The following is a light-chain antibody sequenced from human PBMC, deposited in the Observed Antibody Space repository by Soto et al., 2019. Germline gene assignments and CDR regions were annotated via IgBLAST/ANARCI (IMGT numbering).Light chain of an antibody. V-gene: IGKV2-28*01. J-gene: IGKJ1*01. CDR2: LGS. Sequence: DIVVTQSPLSLPVTPGEPASISCRSSQSLLNSNGYNYLDWYLQKPGQSPQLLIYLGSNRASGVPDRFSGSGSGTDFTLKISRVEAENVGLYYCMQALQAPLTVGQGTKVDSK. CDR1: QSLLNSNGYNY. CDR3: MQALQAPLT.